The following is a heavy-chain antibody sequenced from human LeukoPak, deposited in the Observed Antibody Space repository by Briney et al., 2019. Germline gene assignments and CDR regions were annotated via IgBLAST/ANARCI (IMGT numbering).Heavy chain of an antibody. V-gene: IGHV3-21*01. J-gene: IGHJ5*01. D-gene: IGHD3-3*01. CDR1: GFIFSYYS. CDR2: ISRSGNYI. CDR3: ARGPSYDLWSGSYVRSANNWFDS. Sequence: PGGSLRLSCAASGFIFSYYSVNWVRQAPGKGLEWVSSISRSGNYIYYADSARGRFTISRDNANNSLYLQMNSLTAEDTAVYYCARGPSYDLWSGSYVRSANNWFDSWGQGTLVTVSS.